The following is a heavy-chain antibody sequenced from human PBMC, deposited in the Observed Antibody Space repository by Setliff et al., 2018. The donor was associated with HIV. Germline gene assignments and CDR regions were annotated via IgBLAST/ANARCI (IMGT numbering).Heavy chain of an antibody. V-gene: IGHV1-3*01. D-gene: IGHD1-7*01. CDR2: INAGNGNR. CDR1: GYTFKSYD. J-gene: IGHJ6*03. CDR3: ARKAGTTLHYHYYYMDV. Sequence: ASVKVSCKTSGYTFKSYDINWVRQAPGQRPEWMARINAGNGNREYSPKFQGRVTITADTSASTMYMELRSLTPEDTAIYYCARKAGTTLHYHYYYMDVWGKGTTVTVSS.